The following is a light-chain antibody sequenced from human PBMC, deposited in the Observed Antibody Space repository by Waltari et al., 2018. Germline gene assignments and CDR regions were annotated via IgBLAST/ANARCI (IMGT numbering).Light chain of an antibody. Sequence: EIVLTQSPASLSLSPGDRATLSCRASQSVGRTLAWYQQRPGQAPRLLIYEASRRATGIPDRFSGSGSGTDFSLTSSRLEPEDFAVYYCQKYGTRPATFGQGTKVEVK. CDR2: EAS. V-gene: IGKV3-20*01. J-gene: IGKJ1*01. CDR1: QSVGRT. CDR3: QKYGTRPAT.